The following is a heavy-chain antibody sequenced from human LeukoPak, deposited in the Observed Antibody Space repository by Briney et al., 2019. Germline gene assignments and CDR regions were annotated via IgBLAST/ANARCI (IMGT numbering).Heavy chain of an antibody. J-gene: IGHJ4*02. D-gene: IGHD6-13*01. Sequence: SETLSLTCTVSGGSISSHYWSWIRQPPGKGLEWIGYIYYSGSTNYNPSLKSRVTISVDTSKNQFSLKLSSVTAADTALYYCARDLRAFGYSSSSFDYWGQGTLVTVSS. CDR3: ARDLRAFGYSSSSFDY. V-gene: IGHV4-59*11. CDR1: GGSISSHY. CDR2: IYYSGST.